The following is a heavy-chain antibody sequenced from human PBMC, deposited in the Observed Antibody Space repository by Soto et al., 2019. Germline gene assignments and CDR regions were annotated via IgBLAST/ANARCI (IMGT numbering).Heavy chain of an antibody. V-gene: IGHV4-34*01. J-gene: IGHJ5*01. CDR2: INHSGRV. D-gene: IGHD3-22*01. CDR1: GGSFSGHS. CDR3: STRAYDTNGYYRFDP. Sequence: SETMSLTCAVYGGSFSGHSWTWIRQSPGKGLEWIGDINHSGRVNYSPSLKSRVTISLDTSKNQFSLTLSAVTAADTAMYYCSTRAYDTNGYYRFDPWGQGTLVTVSS.